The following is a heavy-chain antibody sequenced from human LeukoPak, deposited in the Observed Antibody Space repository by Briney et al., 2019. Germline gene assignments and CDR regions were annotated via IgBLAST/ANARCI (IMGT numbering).Heavy chain of an antibody. Sequence: GGSLRLSCAASGFTFSDYYMSWIRQAPGKGLEWLSYISSSGTTIQYADSVKGRFTVSRDNAKNSLYLQMNSLRAEDTAVYYCAREERLRWTGYWGQGTLVTVSS. CDR3: AREERLRWTGY. CDR2: ISSSGTTI. J-gene: IGHJ4*02. V-gene: IGHV3-11*01. D-gene: IGHD3/OR15-3a*01. CDR1: GFTFSDYY.